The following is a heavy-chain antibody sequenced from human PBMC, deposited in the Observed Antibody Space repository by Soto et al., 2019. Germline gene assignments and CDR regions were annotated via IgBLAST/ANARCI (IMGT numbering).Heavy chain of an antibody. Sequence: EVQLLESGGALVQPGGSLRLSCAASGFTFSSYAMIWVRQAPGKGQEWVSGITGSGGTIEYAASVKGRFTISRDNSKNTVYLQMNSLRAEDTAMYYCAKDAVYGDGLWLVADWGQGTLVTVS. CDR3: AKDAVYGDGLWLVAD. V-gene: IGHV3-23*01. CDR2: ITGSGGTI. CDR1: GFTFSSYA. J-gene: IGHJ4*02. D-gene: IGHD2-21*02.